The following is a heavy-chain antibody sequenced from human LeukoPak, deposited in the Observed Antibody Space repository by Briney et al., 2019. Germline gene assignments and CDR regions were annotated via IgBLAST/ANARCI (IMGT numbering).Heavy chain of an antibody. CDR2: ISGSGGST. J-gene: IGHJ4*02. CDR3: AKAGQGWDF. D-gene: IGHD2-15*01. V-gene: IGHV3-23*01. CDR1: GFTFSSYA. Sequence: GGSLRLSCAASGFTFSSYAMSWVRQAPGKGLEWVSAISGSGGSTYYADSVKGRFTISRDNSKNTLYLDLTSLRGEDTAVYHCAKAGQGWDFWGQGTLVTVSS.